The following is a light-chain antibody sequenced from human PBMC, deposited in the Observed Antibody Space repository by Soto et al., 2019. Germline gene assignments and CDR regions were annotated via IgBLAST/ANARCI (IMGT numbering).Light chain of an antibody. CDR3: SSFGGSNHVV. J-gene: IGLJ2*01. CDR1: SSDVGGYNY. Sequence: QSVLTQPPSASGSPGQSVTISCTGTSSDVGGYNYVSWYQLHPGKAPKLIIYEVSKRPSGVPDHFSGSKSGNTASLTVSGLQADDEADYYCSSFGGSNHVVFGGGTKVTVL. CDR2: EVS. V-gene: IGLV2-8*01.